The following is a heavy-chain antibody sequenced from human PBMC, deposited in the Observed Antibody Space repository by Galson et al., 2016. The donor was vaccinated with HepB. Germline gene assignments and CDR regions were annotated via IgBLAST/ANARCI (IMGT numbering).Heavy chain of an antibody. CDR2: IKEDGSKS. J-gene: IGHJ1*01. D-gene: IGHD6-19*01. CDR1: GFTFSRFW. Sequence: SLRLSCAASGFTFSRFWMNWVRQAPGKGLGWVASIKEDGSKSFYADSVKGRFTISRDNVENSLSLQMNSLRAEDTAVYYCARYGDEAGWNFHQWGQGTLVTVSS. CDR3: ARYGDEAGWNFHQ. V-gene: IGHV3-7*03.